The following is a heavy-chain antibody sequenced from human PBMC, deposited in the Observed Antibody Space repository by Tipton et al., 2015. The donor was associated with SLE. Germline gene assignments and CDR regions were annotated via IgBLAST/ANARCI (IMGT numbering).Heavy chain of an antibody. J-gene: IGHJ1*01. Sequence: GLVKPSETLSLTCTVSGGSISSYYWSWIRQPPGKGLEWIGYIYYSGSTNYNPSLKSRVTISVDTSKNQFSLKLSSVTAADTAVYYCAIMPYSSGWTAAAYFQYWGQGTLVTVSS. D-gene: IGHD6-19*01. CDR1: GGSISSYY. CDR3: AIMPYSSGWTAAAYFQY. CDR2: IYYSGST. V-gene: IGHV4-59*08.